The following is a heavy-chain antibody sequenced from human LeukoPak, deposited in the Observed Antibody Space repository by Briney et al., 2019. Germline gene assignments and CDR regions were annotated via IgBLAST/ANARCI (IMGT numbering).Heavy chain of an antibody. J-gene: IGHJ6*02. V-gene: IGHV3-23*01. CDR2: ISGSGGST. CDR1: GFTFSSYA. Sequence: GGSLRLSCAASGFTFSSYAMSWVCQAPGKGLEWVSAISGSGGSTYYADSVKGRFTISRDNAKTSLFLQMNSLRAEDTAVYYCARGTRPDSSGYTYYYYGMDVWGQGTTVTVSS. CDR3: ARGTRPDSSGYTYYYYGMDV. D-gene: IGHD3-22*01.